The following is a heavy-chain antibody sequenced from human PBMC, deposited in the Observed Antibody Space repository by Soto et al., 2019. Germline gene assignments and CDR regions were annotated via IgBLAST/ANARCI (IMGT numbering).Heavy chain of an antibody. Sequence: PSQTLSLTCAISGDSVSSNSAAWNWIRQSPSRGLEWLGRTYYRSKWYNDYAVSVKSRITINPDTSKNQFSLQLNSVTPEDTAVYYCARAITMVRGVIIRAPYGMDVWGQGTTVTVSS. CDR1: GDSVSSNSAA. D-gene: IGHD3-10*01. V-gene: IGHV6-1*01. CDR3: ARAITMVRGVIIRAPYGMDV. J-gene: IGHJ6*02. CDR2: TYYRSKWYN.